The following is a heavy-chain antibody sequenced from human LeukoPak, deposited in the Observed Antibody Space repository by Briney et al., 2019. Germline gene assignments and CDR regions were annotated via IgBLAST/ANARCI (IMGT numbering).Heavy chain of an antibody. CDR1: GFTFSSYS. CDR2: ISSSSSTI. CDR3: ARSSYGSGSYYNTHFDY. Sequence: PGGSLRLSCAASGFTFSSYSMNWVRQAPGKGLEWVSYISSSSSTIYYADSVKGRFTISRDNAKNSLYLQMNSLRAEDTAVYYCARSSYGSGSYYNTHFDYWGQGTLVTVSS. J-gene: IGHJ4*02. D-gene: IGHD3-10*01. V-gene: IGHV3-48*01.